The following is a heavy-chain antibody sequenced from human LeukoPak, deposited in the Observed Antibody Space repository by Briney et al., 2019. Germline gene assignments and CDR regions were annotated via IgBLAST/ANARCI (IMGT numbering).Heavy chain of an antibody. D-gene: IGHD3-22*01. CDR2: IYHSGST. CDR1: GYSISSGYY. J-gene: IGHJ4*02. CDR3: ARSDSGSYRPFDY. Sequence: SETLSLTCTVSGYSISSGYYWGWIRQPPGKGLEWIGSIYHSGSTYYNPSLKSRVTISVDTSKNQFSLKLSSVTAADTAVYFCARSDSGSYRPFDYWGQGTLVTVSS. V-gene: IGHV4-38-2*02.